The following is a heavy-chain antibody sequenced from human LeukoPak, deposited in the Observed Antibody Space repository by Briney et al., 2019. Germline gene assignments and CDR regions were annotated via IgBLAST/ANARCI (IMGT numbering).Heavy chain of an antibody. Sequence: GGSLRLSCAASGFTFSSYSMNWVRQAPGKGLEWVSSISSSSSYIYYADSVKGRFTISRDNAKNSLYLQMNSLRAEDTAVYYCTRGVPATISGWYFDLWGRGTLVTVSS. CDR2: ISSSSSYI. CDR3: TRGVPATISGWYFDL. V-gene: IGHV3-21*01. J-gene: IGHJ2*01. D-gene: IGHD3-9*01. CDR1: GFTFSSYS.